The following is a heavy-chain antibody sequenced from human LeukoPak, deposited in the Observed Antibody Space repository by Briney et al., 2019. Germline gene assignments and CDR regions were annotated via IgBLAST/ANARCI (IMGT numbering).Heavy chain of an antibody. CDR3: ARDGYSGSDAL. Sequence: SETLSLTCTVSGGSISTYYRTWIRQPPGKGLEWIGYIYHSGSTNYNPSLKSRVTISVDTSQNQFSLKLSSVTAADTAVYYCARDGYSGSDALWGQGTLVTVSS. CDR1: GGSISTYY. J-gene: IGHJ4*02. D-gene: IGHD5-12*01. CDR2: IYHSGST. V-gene: IGHV4-59*01.